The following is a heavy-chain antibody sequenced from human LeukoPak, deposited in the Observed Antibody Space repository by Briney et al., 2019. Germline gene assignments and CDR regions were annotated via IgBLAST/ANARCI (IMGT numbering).Heavy chain of an antibody. D-gene: IGHD5-24*01. J-gene: IGHJ4*02. CDR1: GYTFTTYY. Sequence: ASVKVSCKASGYTFTTYYMRWVRQAPGQGLEWMGVINPSGGSTSYAQKSQGRVTMTRDTSTYTVYMELSSLRSEDTAVYYCARDRLLGDGYNDNFDYWGQGTLVTVSS. CDR2: INPSGGST. V-gene: IGHV1-46*01. CDR3: ARDRLLGDGYNDNFDY.